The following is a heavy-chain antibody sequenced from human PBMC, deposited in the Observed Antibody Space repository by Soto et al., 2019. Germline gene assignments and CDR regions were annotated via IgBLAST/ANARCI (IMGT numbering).Heavy chain of an antibody. V-gene: IGHV1-69*13. CDR2: IIPIFGTA. D-gene: IGHD3-3*01. J-gene: IGHJ3*02. CDR1: GYTFSSYA. Sequence: SVKVSCKASGYTFSSYAISWVRRAPGQGLEWMGGIIPIFGTANYAQKFQGRVTITADESTSTAYMELSSLRSEDTAVYYCARDLYDFWSGYKNDAFDIWGQGTMVTVSS. CDR3: ARDLYDFWSGYKNDAFDI.